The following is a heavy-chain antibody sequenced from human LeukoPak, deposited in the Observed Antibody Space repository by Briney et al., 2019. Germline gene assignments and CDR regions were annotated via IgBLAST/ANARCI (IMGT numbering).Heavy chain of an antibody. V-gene: IGHV3-23*01. CDR1: GFTFSSYD. D-gene: IGHD2-2*01. Sequence: AGGSLRLSCAASGFTFSSYDMSWVRQAPGKGLEWVSSISISGGSTFYADSVMGRFTISRDNYKNRMDVQMNSLSAEDTAVYYCAKRGNPAVGHHYLDVWGKGTTVSVSS. J-gene: IGHJ6*03. CDR3: AKRGNPAVGHHYLDV. CDR2: ISISGGST.